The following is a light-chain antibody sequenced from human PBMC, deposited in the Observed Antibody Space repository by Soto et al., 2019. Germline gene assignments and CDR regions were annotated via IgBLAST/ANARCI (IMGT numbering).Light chain of an antibody. J-gene: IGLJ1*01. CDR2: NDN. Sequence: QSVLTQPPSASGTPGQRVTISCSGSPSNIGSNTVNWYQQLPGTAPKVLIYNDNQRPSGVPDRFSGSKSGTSASLAISGLQSEDEADYYCASWDATLSGYVFGTGTKLTVL. CDR3: ASWDATLSGYV. CDR1: PSNIGSNT. V-gene: IGLV1-44*01.